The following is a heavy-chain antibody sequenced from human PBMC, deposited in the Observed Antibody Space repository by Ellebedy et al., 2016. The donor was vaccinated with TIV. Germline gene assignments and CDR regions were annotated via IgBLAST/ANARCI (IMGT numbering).Heavy chain of an antibody. V-gene: IGHV3-48*02. D-gene: IGHD3-16*02. CDR2: ISGSSRAI. J-gene: IGHJ4*02. CDR3: ARESLDIWGTFRYLFDH. Sequence: GGSLRLSXAASGFTFSDYTMNWVRQAPGKGLEWVSHISGSSRAIFYADSVRGRFTVSRDNAKNSLFLQMDGLRDEDTALYFCARESLDIWGTFRYLFDHWGQGILVTVSS. CDR1: GFTFSDYT.